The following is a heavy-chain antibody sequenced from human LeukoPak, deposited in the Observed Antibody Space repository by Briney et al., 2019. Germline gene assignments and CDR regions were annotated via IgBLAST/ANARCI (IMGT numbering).Heavy chain of an antibody. CDR3: ARVWTYCTNGVCYTQFDY. Sequence: ASVKVSCKASGYTFTSYDINWVRQATGQGLEWMGWMNPNSGNTGYAQKFQGRVTMTRNTPISTAYMELSSLRSEDTAVYYCARVWTYCTNGVCYTQFDYWGQGTLVTVSS. V-gene: IGHV1-8*01. CDR2: MNPNSGNT. CDR1: GYTFTSYD. J-gene: IGHJ4*02. D-gene: IGHD2-8*01.